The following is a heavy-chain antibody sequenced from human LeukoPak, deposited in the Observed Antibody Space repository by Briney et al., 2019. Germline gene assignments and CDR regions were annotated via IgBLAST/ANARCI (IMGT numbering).Heavy chain of an antibody. CDR2: INHIEST. Sequence: SETLSLTCAVNGGPFSGSYWGWIRQPPGKGLEWIGEINHIESTNYNPSLKGRVTISVDTSRYQCSLKLSSVTAADTAVYYCASLFWSGYYRNEALDIWGQGTMVTVSS. CDR1: GGPFSGSY. CDR3: ASLFWSGYYRNEALDI. D-gene: IGHD3-3*01. J-gene: IGHJ3*02. V-gene: IGHV4-34*01.